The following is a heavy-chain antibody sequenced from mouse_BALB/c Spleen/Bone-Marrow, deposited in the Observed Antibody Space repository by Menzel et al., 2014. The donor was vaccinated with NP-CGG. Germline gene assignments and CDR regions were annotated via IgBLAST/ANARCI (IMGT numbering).Heavy chain of an antibody. J-gene: IGHJ4*01. CDR3: ARRYGYGAMDY. Sequence: EVHLVESGGGLVKPGGSLKLSCAASGFAFSSYDMSWVRQTPEKRLEWVAYISSGGGSTYYPNTVKGRFTISRDNAKNTLYLQMSSLKSEDTAMYYCARRYGYGAMDYWSQGTSVTVSS. V-gene: IGHV5-12-1*01. CDR2: ISSGGGST. CDR1: GFAFSSYD. D-gene: IGHD1-2*01.